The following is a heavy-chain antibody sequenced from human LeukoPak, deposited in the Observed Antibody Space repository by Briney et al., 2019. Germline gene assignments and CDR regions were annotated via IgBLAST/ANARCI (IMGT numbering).Heavy chain of an antibody. J-gene: IGHJ4*02. CDR2: IWYGGSNK. V-gene: IGHV3-33*06. Sequence: GRSLRLSCAASGFTFSSYGMHWVRQAPGKGLEWVAVIWYGGSNKYYADSVKGRFTISRDNSKNTLYLQMNSLRAEDTAVYYCAKGYGDYGYYFDYWGQGALVTVSS. CDR3: AKGYGDYGYYFDY. CDR1: GFTFSSYG. D-gene: IGHD4-17*01.